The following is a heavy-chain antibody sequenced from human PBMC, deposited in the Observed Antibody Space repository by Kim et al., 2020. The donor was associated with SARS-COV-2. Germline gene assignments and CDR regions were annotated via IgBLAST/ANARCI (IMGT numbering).Heavy chain of an antibody. CDR2: ISYDGSNK. CDR1: GFTFSSYG. V-gene: IGHV3-30*18. CDR3: AKDYSGYDWGWFDP. Sequence: GGSLRLSCAASGFTFSSYGMHWVRLAPGKGLEWVAVISYDGSNKYYADSVKGRFTISRDNSKNTLYLQMNSLRAEDTAVYYCAKDYSGYDWGWFDPWGQGTLVTVSS. D-gene: IGHD5-12*01. J-gene: IGHJ5*02.